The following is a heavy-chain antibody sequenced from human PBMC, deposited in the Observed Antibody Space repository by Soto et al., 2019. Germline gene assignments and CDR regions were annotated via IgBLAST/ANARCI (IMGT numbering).Heavy chain of an antibody. CDR2: ISYDGGNK. CDR1: GLTFSTYA. D-gene: IGHD2-21*01. V-gene: IGHV3-30-3*01. CDR3: ALRAVSGDIPIFDY. Sequence: QVRLVESGGGVVQPGRSLRLSCAASGLTFSTYAMHWVRQAPGKGLEWVAFISYDGGNKYYADSVRGRFTISRDISKNTLYLQMDILRDADTAVYFCALRAVSGDIPIFDYWGQGTLVTVSS. J-gene: IGHJ4*02.